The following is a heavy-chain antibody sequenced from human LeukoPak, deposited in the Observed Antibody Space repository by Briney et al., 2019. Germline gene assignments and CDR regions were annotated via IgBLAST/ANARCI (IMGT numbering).Heavy chain of an antibody. CDR2: IKYDGSDT. D-gene: IGHD5-24*01. CDR3: VRDGDAYNFDF. CDR1: GFTLSLAW. J-gene: IGHJ4*02. Sequence: GGSLRLSCATSGFTLSLAWMHWVRQAPGKGLEWVSRIKYDGSDTNYADSVKGRFTISRDNARNTLSLHMISLRAEDTAVYFCVRDGDAYNFDFWGQGVLVTVSS. V-gene: IGHV3-74*01.